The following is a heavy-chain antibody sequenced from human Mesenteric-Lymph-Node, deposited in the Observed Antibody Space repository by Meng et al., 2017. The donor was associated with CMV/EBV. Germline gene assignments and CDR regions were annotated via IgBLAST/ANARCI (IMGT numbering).Heavy chain of an antibody. Sequence: GESLKISCAASGFTFSNSWMSWVRQAPGKGLEWVAYIKEDGSEKYYVDSVKGRFTISRDNAKNSLYLQMNSLRAEDTAVYYCAIPGDPDYWGQGTLVTVSS. J-gene: IGHJ4*02. CDR3: AIPGDPDY. CDR2: IKEDGSEK. V-gene: IGHV3-7*01. D-gene: IGHD7-27*01. CDR1: GFTFSNSW.